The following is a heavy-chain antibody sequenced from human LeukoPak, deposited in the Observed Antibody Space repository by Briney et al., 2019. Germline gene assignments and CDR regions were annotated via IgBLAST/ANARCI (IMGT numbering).Heavy chain of an antibody. D-gene: IGHD3-22*01. CDR2: IIPIFGTA. V-gene: IGHV1-69*05. CDR3: ARSSRSGYYYTPFDY. CDR1: GGTFSSYA. J-gene: IGHJ4*02. Sequence: GSSVKVSCKASGGTFSSYAISWVRQAPGQGLEWMGRIIPIFGTANYAQKFQGRVTITTDESTSTAYLELSSLRSEDTAVYYCARSSRSGYYYTPFDYWGQGTLGTVSS.